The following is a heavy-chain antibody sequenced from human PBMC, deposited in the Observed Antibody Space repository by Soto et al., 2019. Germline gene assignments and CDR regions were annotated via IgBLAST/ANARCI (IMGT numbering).Heavy chain of an antibody. CDR2: IIPIFGTA. V-gene: IGHV1-69*13. Sequence: ASVKVSCKASGGTFSSYAISWVRQAPGQGLEWMGGIIPIFGTANYAQKFQGRVTITADESTSTAYMELSSLRSEDTAVYYCARDLLEYSSSSTLDYWGQGTLVTVS. J-gene: IGHJ4*02. D-gene: IGHD6-6*01. CDR1: GGTFSSYA. CDR3: ARDLLEYSSSSTLDY.